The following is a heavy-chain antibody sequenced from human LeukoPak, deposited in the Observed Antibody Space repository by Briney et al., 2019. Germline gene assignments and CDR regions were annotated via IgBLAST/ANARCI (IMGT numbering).Heavy chain of an antibody. CDR3: AKDGMSGSYSRGPGGDAFDI. V-gene: IGHV3-15*01. CDR2: IKSKTDGGTT. CDR1: GFTFSSYG. D-gene: IGHD1-26*01. J-gene: IGHJ3*02. Sequence: GGSLRLSCAASGFTFSSYGMHWVRQAPGKGLEWVGRIKSKTDGGTTDYAAPVKDRFTISRDDSKITLYLQMNSLRAEDTAVYYCAKDGMSGSYSRGPGGDAFDIWGQGTMVTVSS.